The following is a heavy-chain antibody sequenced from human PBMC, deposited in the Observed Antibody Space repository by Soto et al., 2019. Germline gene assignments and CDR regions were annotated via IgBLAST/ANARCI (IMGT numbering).Heavy chain of an antibody. CDR2: IKQDGSEK. D-gene: IGHD1-7*01. CDR1: GFTFSSYW. Sequence: PGGSLRLSCAASGFTFSSYWMSWVRQAPGKGLEWVANIKQDGSEKYYVDSVKGRFTISRDNAKNSLYLQMNSLRAEDTAVYYCAREELYCYYYYYMDVWGKGTTVTVSS. CDR3: AREELYCYYYYYMDV. J-gene: IGHJ6*03. V-gene: IGHV3-7*01.